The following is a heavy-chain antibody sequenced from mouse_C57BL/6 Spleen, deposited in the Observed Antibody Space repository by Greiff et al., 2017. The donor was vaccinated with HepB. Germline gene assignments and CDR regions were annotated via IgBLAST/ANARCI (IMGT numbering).Heavy chain of an antibody. V-gene: IGHV5-17*01. CDR1: GFTFSDYG. D-gene: IGHD1-1*01. Sequence: DVKLQESGGGLVKPGGSLKLSCAASGFTFSDYGMHWVRQAPEKGLEWVAYISSGSSTIYYADTVKGRFTISRDNAKNTLFLQMTSLRSEDTAMYYCARTTVVAGDFDYWGQGTTLTVSS. CDR2: ISSGSSTI. J-gene: IGHJ2*01. CDR3: ARTTVVAGDFDY.